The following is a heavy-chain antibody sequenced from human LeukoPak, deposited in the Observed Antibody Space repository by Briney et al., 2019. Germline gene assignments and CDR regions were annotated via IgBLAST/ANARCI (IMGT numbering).Heavy chain of an antibody. V-gene: IGHV3-23*01. D-gene: IGHD2-2*01. Sequence: GGSLRLSCAASGFTFSSYAMSWVCQAPGKGLEWVSAISGSGGSTYYADSVKGRFTISRDNSKNTLYLQMNSLRAEDTAVYYCAKDIVVVAAAGRVFDFWGQGTMVTVSP. CDR3: AKDIVVVAAAGRVFDF. CDR2: ISGSGGST. J-gene: IGHJ3*01. CDR1: GFTFSSYA.